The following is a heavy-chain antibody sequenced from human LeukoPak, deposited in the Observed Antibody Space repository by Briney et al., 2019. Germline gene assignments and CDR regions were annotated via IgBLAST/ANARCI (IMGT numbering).Heavy chain of an antibody. Sequence: GASVKVSCKASGYTFTSYGISWVRQAPGQGLEWMGWISAYNGNTNYAQKFQGRVTITADKSTSTAYMKLSSLRSEDTAVYYCARDPYRFGELGLRKDEGFDYWGQGTLVTVSS. CDR2: ISAYNGNT. V-gene: IGHV1-18*01. CDR1: GYTFTSYG. D-gene: IGHD3-16*01. CDR3: ARDPYRFGELGLRKDEGFDY. J-gene: IGHJ4*02.